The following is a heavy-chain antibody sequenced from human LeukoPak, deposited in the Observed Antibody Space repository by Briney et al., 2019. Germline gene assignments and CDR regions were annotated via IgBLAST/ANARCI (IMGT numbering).Heavy chain of an antibody. V-gene: IGHV3-33*08. J-gene: IGHJ3*02. CDR1: VFTYRLYG. Sequence: GGSLRLSCAAWVFTYRLYGMLWPRQAPGKALEGVADIWYYRSNKHYTHSVKRRFTIPRDNSENTVYLQVKSLRAEDTAVYYCAREGNGGGDAFDIWGQGTMVTVSS. D-gene: IGHD2-21*01. CDR3: AREGNGGGDAFDI. CDR2: IWYYRSNK.